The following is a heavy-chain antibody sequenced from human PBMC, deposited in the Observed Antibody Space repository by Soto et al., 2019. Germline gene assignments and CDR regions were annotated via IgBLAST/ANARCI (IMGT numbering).Heavy chain of an antibody. Sequence: QVQLQQGGAGLLKPSETLSLRCVVNSGSFSGYYWTRIRQTPGKGLEWIGESSHSGSTNYNPSLMSRVTRTADTSKKQFSLRLSSVTAADTALSICARDYESIRRYLPLLDYWGQGTRVTVSS. CDR1: SGSFSGYY. CDR2: SSHSGST. D-gene: IGHD3-16*02. V-gene: IGHV4-34*01. J-gene: IGHJ4*02. CDR3: ARDYESIRRYLPLLDY.